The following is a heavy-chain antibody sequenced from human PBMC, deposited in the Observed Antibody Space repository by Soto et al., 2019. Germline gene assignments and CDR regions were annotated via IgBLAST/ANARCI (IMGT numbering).Heavy chain of an antibody. CDR2: ISTYNGNT. J-gene: IGHJ6*02. CDR1: GYTFTSYG. CDR3: GRDLYQSVFYYGMDV. V-gene: IGHV1-18*01. Sequence: QVQLMQSGAEVKKPGASVKVSCKASGYTFTSYGISWVRQAPGQGLEWMGWISTYNGNTNYAQKRQRRVTMTTYTSTSTAYMELRSLRSDDTAVYYCGRDLYQSVFYYGMDVWGQGTTVTVSS. D-gene: IGHD2-2*01.